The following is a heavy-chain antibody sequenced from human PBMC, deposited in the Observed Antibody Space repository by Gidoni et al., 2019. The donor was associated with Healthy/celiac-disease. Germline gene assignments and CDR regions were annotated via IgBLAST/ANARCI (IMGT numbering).Heavy chain of an antibody. V-gene: IGHV4-59*01. CDR1: GGSISSYY. J-gene: IGHJ6*02. CDR3: ARDLMVRGVPYYYYYGMDV. Sequence: QVQLQESGPGLVKPSETLSLTCTVSGGSISSYYWSWIRQPPGKGLEWIGYIYYSGSTNYNPSLKSRVTISVDTSKNQFSLKLSSVTAADTAVYYCARDLMVRGVPYYYYYGMDVWGQGTTVTVSS. D-gene: IGHD3-10*01. CDR2: IYYSGST.